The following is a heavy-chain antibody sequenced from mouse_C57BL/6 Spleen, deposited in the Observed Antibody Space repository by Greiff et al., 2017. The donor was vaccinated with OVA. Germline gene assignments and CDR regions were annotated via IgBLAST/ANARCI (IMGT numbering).Heavy chain of an antibody. D-gene: IGHD1-1*01. Sequence: VQLVESGAELARPGASVKLSCKASGYTFTSSGISWVNQRTGQGLGWIGTIYPRGGNTYYNEKFKGKATLTADKSSSTAYMELRSLTSEDSAVYFCASGITTDAFDYWGQGTTLTVSS. CDR2: IYPRGGNT. CDR1: GYTFTSSG. V-gene: IGHV1-81*01. J-gene: IGHJ2*01. CDR3: ASGITTDAFDY.